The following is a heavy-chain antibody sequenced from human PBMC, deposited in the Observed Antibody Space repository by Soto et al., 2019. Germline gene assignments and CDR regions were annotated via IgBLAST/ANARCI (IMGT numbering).Heavy chain of an antibody. V-gene: IGHV1-2*02. D-gene: IGHD5-12*01. CDR3: ARDPGITIMRVSSFQH. J-gene: IGHJ1*01. CDR1: GYRFTGYD. Sequence: ASVKVSCKASGYRFTGYDIHWVRQPPGKGREKMGWIKPKSGGTKLAQKFQHRVTMTTDTSISTVYMELSGLTSDDTAVYYCARDPGITIMRVSSFQHWGQGTLVTESS. CDR2: IKPKSGGT.